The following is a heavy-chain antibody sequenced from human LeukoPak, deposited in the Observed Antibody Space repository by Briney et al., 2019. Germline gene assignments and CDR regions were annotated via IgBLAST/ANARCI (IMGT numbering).Heavy chain of an antibody. D-gene: IGHD5-24*01. CDR3: ATFGGRWLHHDY. CDR1: GYTLTELS. Sequence: ASVKVSCKGSGYTLTELSMHGLGPAPGKGLDWMGGFDPEDGETIYAQRFQGRVTMTEDTSTDTAYMELSSLRSEDTAVYYCATFGGRWLHHDYWGQGTLVTVSS. CDR2: FDPEDGET. J-gene: IGHJ4*02. V-gene: IGHV1-24*01.